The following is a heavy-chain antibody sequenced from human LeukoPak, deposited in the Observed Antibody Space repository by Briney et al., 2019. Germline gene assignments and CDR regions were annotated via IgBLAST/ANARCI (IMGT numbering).Heavy chain of an antibody. CDR1: GFTFSSYA. V-gene: IGHV3-23*01. J-gene: IGHJ6*02. CDR2: ISGSGGST. D-gene: IGHD3-3*01. CDR3: ASTIFGVVIENYYGMDV. Sequence: GGSLRLSCAASGFTFSSYAMSWVRQAPGKGLEWVSAISGSGGSTYYADSVKGRFTISRDNSKNTLYLQMNSLRAEDTAVYYCASTIFGVVIENYYGMDVWGQGTTATVSS.